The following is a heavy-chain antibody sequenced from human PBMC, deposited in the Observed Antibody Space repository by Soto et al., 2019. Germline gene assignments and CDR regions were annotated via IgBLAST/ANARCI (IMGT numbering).Heavy chain of an antibody. J-gene: IGHJ4*02. CDR1: GCTISSWY. Sequence: SETLSLTCTVSGCTISSWYWSCIRQPPGKGLEWIGYIYYSGSTNCNPSLKSRVTISVDTSKNQFSLKLSSVTAADTAVYYCARHFSVDYFDYWGQGALVTVSS. CDR3: ARHFSVDYFDY. CDR2: IYYSGST. V-gene: IGHV4-59*08.